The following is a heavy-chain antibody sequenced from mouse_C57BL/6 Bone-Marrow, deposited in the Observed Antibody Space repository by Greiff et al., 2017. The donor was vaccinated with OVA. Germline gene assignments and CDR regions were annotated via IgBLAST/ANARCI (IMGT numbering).Heavy chain of an antibody. V-gene: IGHV1-85*01. D-gene: IGHD3-2*02. Sequence: QVQLQQSGPELVKPGASVKLSCKASGYTFTSYDINWVKQRPGQGLEWIGWIYPRDGSTKYNEKFKGKATLTVDTSSSTAYMELHSLTSEDSAVYFCARLSSGYPFAYWGQGTLVTVSA. J-gene: IGHJ3*01. CDR3: ARLSSGYPFAY. CDR2: IYPRDGST. CDR1: GYTFTSYD.